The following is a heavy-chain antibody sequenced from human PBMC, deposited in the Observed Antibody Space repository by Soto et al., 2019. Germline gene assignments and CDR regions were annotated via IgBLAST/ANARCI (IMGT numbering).Heavy chain of an antibody. CDR1: GFTFSSYS. V-gene: IGHV3-21*01. J-gene: IGHJ3*02. CDR3: ARVVATSGPDDAFDI. CDR2: ISSSSSYI. D-gene: IGHD5-12*01. Sequence: EVQLVESGGGLVKPGGSLRLSCEASGFTFSSYSMNWVRQAPGKGLEWVSSISSSSSYIYYADSVKGRFTISRDNAKNSLYLQMNSLRAEDTAVYYCARVVATSGPDDAFDIWGQGTMVTVSS.